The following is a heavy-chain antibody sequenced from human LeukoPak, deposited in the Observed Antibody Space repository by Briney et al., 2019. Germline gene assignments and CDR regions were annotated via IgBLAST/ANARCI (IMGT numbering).Heavy chain of an antibody. CDR1: GYTFTSYD. CDR3: ARVYYDFWSGQSYGMDV. J-gene: IGHJ6*02. Sequence: ASVKVSCKASGYTFTSYDINWVRQATGQGLKWMGWMNPNSGNTGYAQKFQGRVTMTRNTSISTAYMELSSLRSEDTAVYYCARVYYDFWSGQSYGMDVWGQGTTVTVSS. CDR2: MNPNSGNT. V-gene: IGHV1-8*01. D-gene: IGHD3-3*01.